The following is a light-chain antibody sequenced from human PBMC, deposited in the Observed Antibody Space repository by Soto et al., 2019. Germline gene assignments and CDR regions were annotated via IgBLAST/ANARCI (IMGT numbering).Light chain of an antibody. Sequence: EIVLTQSPGTLSLSPGERATLSCRASHSVSSSYLAWYQQRPGQAPRLLINGASSRATGIPDRFSGSGSGTDFTLTISRLEPEDSAVYYCQQYSSSPLTFGGGTKVEIK. J-gene: IGKJ4*01. CDR2: GAS. CDR3: QQYSSSPLT. CDR1: HSVSSSY. V-gene: IGKV3-20*01.